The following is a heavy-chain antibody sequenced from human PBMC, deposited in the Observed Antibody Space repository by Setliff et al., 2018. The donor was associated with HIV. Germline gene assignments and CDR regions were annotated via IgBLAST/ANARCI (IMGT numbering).Heavy chain of an antibody. Sequence: SVKVSCKASGGVFSSYALSWVRQAPGQGLEWLGGINPNTGDPNYAQKFQGRVTIAADEFTSTAYMELSSLRSEDTAVYYCVRGGQYYRSTYYYYYMDVWGKGTTVTVSS. D-gene: IGHD3-16*02. J-gene: IGHJ6*03. CDR2: INPNTGDP. V-gene: IGHV1-69*13. CDR1: GGVFSSYA. CDR3: VRGGQYYRSTYYYYYMDV.